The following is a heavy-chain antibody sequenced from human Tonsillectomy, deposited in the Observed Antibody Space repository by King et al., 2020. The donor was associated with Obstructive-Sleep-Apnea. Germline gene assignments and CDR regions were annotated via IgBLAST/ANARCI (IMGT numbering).Heavy chain of an antibody. J-gene: IGHJ6*02. Sequence: VQLVESGGVVVQRGGSLRLSCAASGFTFDDYAMHWVRQAPGKGLEWVSLMSWDGGSTYYAASVKGRFTISRDNSKKSLYLQMNSLRAEDTALYYCAKASRRMDVWGQGTTVTVSS. CDR3: AKASRRMDV. CDR1: GFTFDDYA. V-gene: IGHV3-43D*03. CDR2: MSWDGGST.